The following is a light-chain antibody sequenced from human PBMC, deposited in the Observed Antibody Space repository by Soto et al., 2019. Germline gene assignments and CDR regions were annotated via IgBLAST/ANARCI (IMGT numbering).Light chain of an antibody. CDR2: GAS. Sequence: EIVMTQSPATLSVSPGERATLSCRASQSVGNNLAWYQQKPGQAPRLPIFGASTRASGFPVRFSGSGSGTEFTLTISSLQSEDVAVYYCQHYYSWPPWTFGQGTKVDIK. V-gene: IGKV3-15*01. J-gene: IGKJ1*01. CDR1: QSVGNN. CDR3: QHYYSWPPWT.